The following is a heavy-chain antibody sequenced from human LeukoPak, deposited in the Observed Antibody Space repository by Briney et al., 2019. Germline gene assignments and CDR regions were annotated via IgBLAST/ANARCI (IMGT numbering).Heavy chain of an antibody. V-gene: IGHV4-39*07. CDR1: GGSISSSSYY. CDR3: ASLVVRGVNRFDP. J-gene: IGHJ5*02. CDR2: IYYSGST. D-gene: IGHD3-10*01. Sequence: SETLSLTCTVSGGSISSSSYYWGWIRQPPGKGLEWIGSIYYSGSTYYNPSLTSRVTISVDTSKNQFSLKVTSVTAADTAVYYCASLVVRGVNRFDPWGQGTLVTVSS.